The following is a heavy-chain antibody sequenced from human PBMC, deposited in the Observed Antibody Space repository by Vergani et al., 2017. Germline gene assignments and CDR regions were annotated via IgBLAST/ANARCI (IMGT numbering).Heavy chain of an antibody. CDR2: LWFDGNNK. J-gene: IGHJ1*01. V-gene: IGHV3-33*01. CDR3: ASPPLYSTSWNECFQN. D-gene: IGHD6-13*01. CDR1: GFTFSTYG. Sequence: QVQLVESGGGVVQPGRSLRLSCAASGFTFSTYGMHWVRQAPGKGLEWVAVLWFDGNNKYYADSVKGRFTISRDNSKNTLYLQMNSLRAEDTAVYYCASPPLYSTSWNECFQNWGQGTLVTVSS.